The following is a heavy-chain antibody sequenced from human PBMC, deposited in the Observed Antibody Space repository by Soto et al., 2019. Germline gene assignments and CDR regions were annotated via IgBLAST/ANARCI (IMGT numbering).Heavy chain of an antibody. D-gene: IGHD3-3*01. Sequence: SVKVSCKASGGTFSSYAISWVRQAPGQGLEWMGGIIPIFGTANYAQKFQGRVTITADESTSTAYMELSSLRSEDTAVYYCARDYDFWSGYRPYYYGLDVWGQGTTVTVSS. CDR3: ARDYDFWSGYRPYYYGLDV. CDR2: IIPIFGTA. J-gene: IGHJ6*02. V-gene: IGHV1-69*13. CDR1: GGTFSSYA.